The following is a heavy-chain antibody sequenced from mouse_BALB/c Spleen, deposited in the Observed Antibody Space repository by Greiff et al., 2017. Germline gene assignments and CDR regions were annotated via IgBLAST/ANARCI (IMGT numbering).Heavy chain of an antibody. Sequence: EVQLQQSGPELVKPGASVKISCKASGYSFTGYFMNWVMQSHGKSLEWIGRINPYNGDTFYNQKFKGKATLTVDKSSSTAHMELRSLASEDSAVYYCARGEGEFAYWGQGTLVTVSA. CDR3: ARGEGEFAY. CDR1: GYSFTGYF. CDR2: INPYNGDT. J-gene: IGHJ3*01. V-gene: IGHV1-20*02.